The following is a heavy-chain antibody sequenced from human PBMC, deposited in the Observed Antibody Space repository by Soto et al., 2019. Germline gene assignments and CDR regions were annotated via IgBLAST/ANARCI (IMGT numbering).Heavy chain of an antibody. Sequence: VQLVESGGGLVQPGGSLRLSCAASGFTFSDYWMQWFRQAPGKGLEWVSHIRSDGTLTNYADSVKGRFTVSRDNAKNVIYLQMNSLRVEDTAVYYCARTTPWLANVDFWGQGTLVTVSS. CDR1: GFTFSDYW. CDR3: ARTTPWLANVDF. V-gene: IGHV3-74*01. CDR2: IRSDGTLT. J-gene: IGHJ4*02. D-gene: IGHD6-19*01.